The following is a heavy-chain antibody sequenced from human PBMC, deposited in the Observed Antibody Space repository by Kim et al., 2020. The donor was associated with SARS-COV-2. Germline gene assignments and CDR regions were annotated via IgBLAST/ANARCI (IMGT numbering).Heavy chain of an antibody. J-gene: IGHJ4*02. CDR2: IYFTGTA. V-gene: IGHV4-39*01. D-gene: IGHD1-26*01. CDR1: GGSISSSSDY. CDR3: ARREGSGPSDY. Sequence: SETLSLTCTVSGGSISSSSDYWGWFRQPPGKGLQWIGNIYFTGTASYNPSLRSRVTMSIDTSKNQFSLKLSAVTAADSAVFYCARREGSGPSDYWGQGILVTVSS.